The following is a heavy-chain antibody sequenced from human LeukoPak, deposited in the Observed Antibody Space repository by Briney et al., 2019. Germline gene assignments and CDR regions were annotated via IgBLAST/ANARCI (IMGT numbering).Heavy chain of an antibody. CDR3: ARDGLMSSSP. CDR2: IYSGGST. D-gene: IGHD3/OR15-3a*01. J-gene: IGHJ5*02. Sequence: GGSLRLSCAASGFTVSSNYMSWVRQAPGKGLEWVSVIYSGGSTYYADSVKGRFTISRDNSKNTLYRQRNSLRAEDTAVDYCARDGLMSSSPWGQGTLVTVSS. CDR1: GFTVSSNY. V-gene: IGHV3-66*02.